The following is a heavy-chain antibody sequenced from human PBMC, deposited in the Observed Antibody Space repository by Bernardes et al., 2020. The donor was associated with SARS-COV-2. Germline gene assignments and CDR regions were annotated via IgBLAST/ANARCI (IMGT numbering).Heavy chain of an antibody. Sequence: SVKVSCKASGGTFSSYTISWVRQAPGKGLEWIGRINPILGIANYAQKFQGRVTITADTSTNTAYMELSSLKSEDTAVYYCARLHYYDILTGYPPHYGMDVWGQGTTVTVSS. CDR3: ARLHYYDILTGYPPHYGMDV. J-gene: IGHJ6*02. D-gene: IGHD3-9*01. CDR2: INPILGIA. V-gene: IGHV1-69*02. CDR1: GGTFSSYT.